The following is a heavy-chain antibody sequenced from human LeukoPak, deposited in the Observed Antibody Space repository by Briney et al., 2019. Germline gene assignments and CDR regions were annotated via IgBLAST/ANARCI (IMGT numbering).Heavy chain of an antibody. Sequence: GGSLRLSCAASGFSFSDYYMSWVRQAPGKGLEWISYISSTGNNIYYADSVKGRFTISRDDSKNTLYLHMTSLRAEDTAVYYCTNSDDYGDYWGQGTLVTVSS. CDR1: GFSFSDYY. CDR3: TNSDDYGDY. CDR2: ISSTGNNI. V-gene: IGHV3-11*04. J-gene: IGHJ4*02.